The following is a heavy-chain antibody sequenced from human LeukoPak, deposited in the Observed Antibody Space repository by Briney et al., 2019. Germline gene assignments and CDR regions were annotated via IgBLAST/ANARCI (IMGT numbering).Heavy chain of an antibody. CDR2: ISDRGTDT. D-gene: IGHD2-8*02. CDR3: VKGTGFYWTRGDY. V-gene: IGHV3-23*01. Sequence: QPGGSLRLSCAASGFTFNSYAMSWVRQAPGKGLEWVSCISDRGTDTFYAESVKGRFTISRDSSENTLDLQMHSLRVEDTAVYYCVKGTGFYWTRGDYWGQGTLLTVAS. CDR1: GFTFNSYA. J-gene: IGHJ4*02.